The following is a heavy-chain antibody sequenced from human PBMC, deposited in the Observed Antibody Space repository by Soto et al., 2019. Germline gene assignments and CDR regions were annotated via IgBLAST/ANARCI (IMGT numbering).Heavy chain of an antibody. Sequence: SETLSLTCTVSGVSISSGGYYWSWIRQRPGKGLEWIGYIYYSGSTYYNPSLKSRVTISVDTSKNQFSLKLSSVTAADTAVYYCARDSREDSSGYYLHYFDYWGQGTLVTVSS. J-gene: IGHJ4*02. D-gene: IGHD3-22*01. V-gene: IGHV4-31*02. CDR3: ARDSREDSSGYYLHYFDY. CDR1: GVSISSGGYY. CDR2: IYYSGST.